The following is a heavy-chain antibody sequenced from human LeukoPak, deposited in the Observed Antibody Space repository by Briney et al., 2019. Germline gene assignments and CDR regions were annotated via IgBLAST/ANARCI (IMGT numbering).Heavy chain of an antibody. D-gene: IGHD2-21*02. CDR3: AKGAVVTPYYFDY. Sequence: PGGSLRLSCAASGFTFSSYAMSWVRQAPGKGLEWVSAISAGGGTTYYADSVKGRFTISRDNSRNTLYLQMNSLRAEDTAVYYCAKGAVVTPYYFDYWGQGTLVTVSS. J-gene: IGHJ4*02. CDR2: ISAGGGTT. V-gene: IGHV3-23*01. CDR1: GFTFSSYA.